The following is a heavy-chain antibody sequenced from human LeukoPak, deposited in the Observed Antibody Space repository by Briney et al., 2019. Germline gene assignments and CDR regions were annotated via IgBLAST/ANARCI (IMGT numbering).Heavy chain of an antibody. V-gene: IGHV4-59*01. J-gene: IGHJ5*02. CDR2: IYSSGST. D-gene: IGHD5-12*01. Sequence: ASETLSLTCTVSGGSISNYYWSWIRQSPGKGLEWIGYIYSSGSTNYKSSLKSRVTISVDTSKNQFSLKLSSVTAADTAVYYCARGRGYDNWFDPWGQGTLVTVSS. CDR3: ARGRGYDNWFDP. CDR1: GGSISNYY.